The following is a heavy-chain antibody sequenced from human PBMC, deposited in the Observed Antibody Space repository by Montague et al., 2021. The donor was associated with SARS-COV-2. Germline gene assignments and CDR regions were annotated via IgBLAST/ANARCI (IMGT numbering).Heavy chain of an antibody. Sequence: SLRLSCATSGFAFSSYAFQWVRQAPGKGLEWVAIISFDAASKYYADSVRGRFSISRDYSANTVSLEMIGLTSEDTGLYYCARVRSDVDGYLDYWGQGTRVTVSS. CDR3: ARVRSDVDGYLDY. D-gene: IGHD3-3*01. J-gene: IGHJ4*02. V-gene: IGHV3-30*04. CDR1: GFAFSSYA. CDR2: ISFDAASK.